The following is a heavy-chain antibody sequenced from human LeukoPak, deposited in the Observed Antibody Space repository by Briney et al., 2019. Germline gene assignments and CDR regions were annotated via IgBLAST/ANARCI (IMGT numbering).Heavy chain of an antibody. D-gene: IGHD1-1*01. CDR1: GGSISSGGYY. J-gene: IGHJ5*02. CDR3: ARELERWFDP. Sequence: SETLSLTCTVSGGSISSGGYYWSWIRQHPGKGLEWIGYIYYSGSTYYNPSLKSRVTISVDTSRNQFSLKLSSVTDADTAVYYCARELERWFDPWGQGTLVTVSS. CDR2: IYYSGST. V-gene: IGHV4-31*03.